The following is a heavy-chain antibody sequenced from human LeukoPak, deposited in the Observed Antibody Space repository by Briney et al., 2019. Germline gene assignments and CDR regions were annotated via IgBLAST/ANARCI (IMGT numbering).Heavy chain of an antibody. J-gene: IGHJ6*02. V-gene: IGHV3-30*18. Sequence: GGSLRLSCAASGFTFSSYGMHWVRQAPGKGLEWVAVISYDGSNKYYADSVKGRFTISRDNSKNTLYLQMNSLRAEDTAVYYCAKMGGTLYYYYGMDVWGQGTTVTVSS. CDR2: ISYDGSNK. CDR1: GFTFSSYG. D-gene: IGHD1-14*01. CDR3: AKMGGTLYYYYGMDV.